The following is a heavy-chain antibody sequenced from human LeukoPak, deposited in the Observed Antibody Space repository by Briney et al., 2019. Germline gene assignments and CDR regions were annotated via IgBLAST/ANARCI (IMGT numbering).Heavy chain of an antibody. V-gene: IGHV3-7*01. CDR1: GFTFGDYA. CDR2: IKQDGSEK. D-gene: IGHD3-9*01. CDR3: ARERSYDILTGYYHGDNFDY. J-gene: IGHJ4*02. Sequence: GGSLRLSCTASGFTFGDYAMSWVRQAPGKGLEWVGNIKQDGSEKYYVDSVKGRFTISRDNAKNSVYMQMNSLRAEDTAVYYCARERSYDILTGYYHGDNFDYWGQGTLVTVSS.